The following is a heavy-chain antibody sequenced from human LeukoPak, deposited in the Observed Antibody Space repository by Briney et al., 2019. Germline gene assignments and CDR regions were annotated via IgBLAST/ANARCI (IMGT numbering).Heavy chain of an antibody. D-gene: IGHD3-10*01. J-gene: IGHJ4*02. CDR1: GYTFVSYG. CDR3: ARGMSGRATVGY. V-gene: IGHV1-18*01. CDR2: ISAYNGNT. Sequence: GASVKVSCQASGYTFVSYGINGVRPAPGKGRAWMGWISAYNGNTNYAQNFQGRVTMTTDTSTSTAHMELRSLRSDDTAMYYCARGMSGRATVGYWGQGTLVTVSS.